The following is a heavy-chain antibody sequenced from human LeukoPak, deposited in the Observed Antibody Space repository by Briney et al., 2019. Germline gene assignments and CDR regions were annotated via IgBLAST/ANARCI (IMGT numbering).Heavy chain of an antibody. V-gene: IGHV1-69*04. CDR2: IIRILGIA. Sequence: SVKVSCKASGGTFSIYTIRWVRQAPGQGLEWMGRIIRILGIANYAQKCQGKVTITADKSTSTAYMELSSLRSEDTAVYYCARDPSYCSGGSCYSDYWGQGTLVTVSS. D-gene: IGHD2-15*01. J-gene: IGHJ4*02. CDR3: ARDPSYCSGGSCYSDY. CDR1: GGTFSIYT.